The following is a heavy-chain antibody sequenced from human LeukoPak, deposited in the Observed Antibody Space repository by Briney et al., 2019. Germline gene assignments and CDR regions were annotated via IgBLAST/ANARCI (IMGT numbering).Heavy chain of an antibody. Sequence: GGSLRLSCAASGFTFSSYAMSWVPRAPGKGLESGSAISGSGTITYCADSVKGRFTISGDNSKNTLYLQMNSLRAEDTSVYYCAKNYYDTSVHFDIWGQGTMVSVSS. CDR2: ISGSGTIT. V-gene: IGHV3-23*01. J-gene: IGHJ3*02. CDR1: GFTFSSYA. D-gene: IGHD3-22*01. CDR3: AKNYYDTSVHFDI.